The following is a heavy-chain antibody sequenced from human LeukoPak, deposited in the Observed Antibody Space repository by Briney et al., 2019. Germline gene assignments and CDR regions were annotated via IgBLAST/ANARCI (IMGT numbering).Heavy chain of an antibody. CDR2: ISYDGSNK. D-gene: IGHD1-1*01. Sequence: PGRSLRLSCAASGFTFSSYAMHWVRQAPGKGLEWVAVISYDGSNKYYADSVKGRFTISRDNSKNTLYLQMNSLRAEDTAVYYCARDTTTDYYYGMDVWGQGTTVTVPS. J-gene: IGHJ6*02. CDR1: GFTFSSYA. V-gene: IGHV3-30-3*01. CDR3: ARDTTTDYYYGMDV.